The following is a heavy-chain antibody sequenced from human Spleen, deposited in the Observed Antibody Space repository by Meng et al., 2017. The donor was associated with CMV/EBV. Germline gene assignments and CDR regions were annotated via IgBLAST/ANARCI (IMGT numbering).Heavy chain of an antibody. J-gene: IGHJ6*02. D-gene: IGHD1-1*01. CDR1: GDTHSKYV. V-gene: IGHV1-46*01. CDR3: ARERYNWNDGYDYYYGMDV. Sequence: ASVKVSCKASGDTHSKYVTSWVQQAPGQGLEWMGIINPSGGSTSYAQKFQGRVTMTRDTSTSTVYMELSSLRSEDTAVYYCARERYNWNDGYDYYYGMDVWGQGTTVTDSS. CDR2: INPSGGST.